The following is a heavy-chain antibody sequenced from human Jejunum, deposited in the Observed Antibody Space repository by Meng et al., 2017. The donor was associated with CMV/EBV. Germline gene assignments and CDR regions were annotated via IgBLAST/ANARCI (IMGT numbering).Heavy chain of an antibody. Sequence: LGRYGAGVKRHGASVKVSCKASGYTCSSYGFTWVRQAPGLGLEWLGWISTYNDNPKYAQKVQGRVTMTADTSTSTAYMELRSLTSDDTAVYYCARDLWPHIVVVTAPSEFWGQGTLVTVSS. CDR3: ARDLWPHIVVVTAPSEF. CDR1: GYTCSSYG. V-gene: IGHV1-18*01. CDR2: ISTYNDNP. D-gene: IGHD2-21*02. J-gene: IGHJ4*02.